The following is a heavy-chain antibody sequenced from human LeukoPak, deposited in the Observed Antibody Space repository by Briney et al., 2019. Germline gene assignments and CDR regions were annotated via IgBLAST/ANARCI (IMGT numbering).Heavy chain of an antibody. J-gene: IGHJ4*02. V-gene: IGHV1-2*02. Sequence: ASVKVSCKASGYTFTGYYMHWLRQAPGQGLEWMGWINPNSGGTNYAQKFQGRVTMTRDTSISTAYMELSRLRSDDTAVYYCARGSRITIPAAILNDYWGQGTLVTVSS. CDR1: GYTFTGYY. CDR3: ARGSRITIPAAILNDY. CDR2: INPNSGGT. D-gene: IGHD2-2*02.